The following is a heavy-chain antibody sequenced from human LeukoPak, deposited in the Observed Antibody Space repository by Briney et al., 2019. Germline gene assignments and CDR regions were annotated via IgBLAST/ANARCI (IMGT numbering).Heavy chain of an antibody. CDR1: GGSISSGSNY. D-gene: IGHD3-10*01. V-gene: IGHV4-39*01. CDR2: IYYSGST. J-gene: IGHJ4*02. CDR3: VRHISVVRGETFDF. Sequence: NPSETLSLTCTVSGGSISSGSNYWGWIRQPPGKGLEWTGSIYYSGSTYYNPSLKSRVTISVDTSKNQFSLKLSSVTAADTAVYYCVRHISVVRGETFDFWGQGSLVTVSS.